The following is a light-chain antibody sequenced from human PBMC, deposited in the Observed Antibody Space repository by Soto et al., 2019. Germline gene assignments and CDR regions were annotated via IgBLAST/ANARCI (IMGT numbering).Light chain of an antibody. Sequence: QSALTQPASVSGSPGQSITLSCTGTSSDIGAYDYVSWYQRHPGKVPKLIIYDVNNRPSGVSDRFSGSKSGNTASLTISGLQAEDEADYYCTSYSSGSTHVVFGGGTKLTVL. CDR1: SSDIGAYDY. V-gene: IGLV2-14*03. J-gene: IGLJ2*01. CDR2: DVN. CDR3: TSYSSGSTHVV.